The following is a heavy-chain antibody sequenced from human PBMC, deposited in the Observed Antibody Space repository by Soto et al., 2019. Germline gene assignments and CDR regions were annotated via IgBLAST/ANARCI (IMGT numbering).Heavy chain of an antibody. CDR1: GGSISSYC. J-gene: IGHJ4*02. D-gene: IGHD7-27*01. Sequence: QLQLQESGPGLVKPSETLSLTCTVSGGSISSYCWGWIRRPPGKGLEWIGSIYYSGSTYYNPSLKGRVTISVDTSKNQFSLKLSSVTAADTAVYYCARRWGYSFDYWGQGTLVTVSS. CDR3: ARRWGYSFDY. V-gene: IGHV4-39*01. CDR2: IYYSGST.